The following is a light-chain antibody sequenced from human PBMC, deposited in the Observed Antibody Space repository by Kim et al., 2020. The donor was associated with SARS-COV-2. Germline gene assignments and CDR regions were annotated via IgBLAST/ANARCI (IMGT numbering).Light chain of an antibody. CDR3: STRRSSDNNVV. Sequence: AVGQQAIITTQEDGRRSYYAACCHQKPRQAPLLVIYGKNNRPSAIPARLSGASTANTAASTITGAQAEDDADYYCSTRRSSDNNVVFGGGTQLTVL. CDR2: GKN. CDR1: GRRSYY. J-gene: IGLJ2*01. V-gene: IGLV3-19*01.